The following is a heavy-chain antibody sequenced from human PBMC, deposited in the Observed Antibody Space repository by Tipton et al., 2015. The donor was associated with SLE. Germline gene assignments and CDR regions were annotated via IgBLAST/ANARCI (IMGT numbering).Heavy chain of an antibody. Sequence: LRLSCTVSGGSISSHYWSWIRQPPGKGLEWIGYIYYSGSTNYNPSLKSRVTISVDTSKNQFSLKLSSVTAADTAVYYCAREPSWGGNAFDIWGQGTMVTVSS. J-gene: IGHJ3*02. CDR1: GGSISSHY. D-gene: IGHD3-16*01. CDR2: IYYSGST. V-gene: IGHV4-59*11. CDR3: AREPSWGGNAFDI.